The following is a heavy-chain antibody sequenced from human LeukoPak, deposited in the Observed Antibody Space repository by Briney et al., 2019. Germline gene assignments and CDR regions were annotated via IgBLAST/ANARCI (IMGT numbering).Heavy chain of an antibody. J-gene: IGHJ1*01. V-gene: IGHV3-23*01. D-gene: IGHD2-2*01. Sequence: GGSLRLSCVASGFTFSSYAMSWVRQAPGKGLEWVSPISGGGTTTYYADSVKGRFTISRDNSKNTLYLQMNSLRAEDTAVYYCAKAHDIVVVPDSWGQGTLVTVSS. CDR2: ISGGGTTT. CDR3: AKAHDIVVVPDS. CDR1: GFTFSSYA.